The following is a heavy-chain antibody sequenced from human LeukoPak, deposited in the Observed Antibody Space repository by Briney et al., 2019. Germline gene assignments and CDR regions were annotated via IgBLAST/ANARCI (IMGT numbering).Heavy chain of an antibody. CDR2: ITGSGGRT. CDR1: GFTFSSYV. CDR3: AKVHDYGDYPVNYGMDV. Sequence: GSLRLSCAASGFTFSSYVMTWVRQAPGKGLEWVSAITGSGGRTHYGDSVRGRFTISRDNSKNTLYLQMNSLRVEDTAVYYCAKVHDYGDYPVNYGMDVWGQGTTATVSS. D-gene: IGHD4-17*01. V-gene: IGHV3-23*01. J-gene: IGHJ6*02.